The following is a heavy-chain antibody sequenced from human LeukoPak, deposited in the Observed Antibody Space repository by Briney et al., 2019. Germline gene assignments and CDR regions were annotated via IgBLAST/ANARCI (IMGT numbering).Heavy chain of an antibody. J-gene: IGHJ4*02. CDR2: LYYTGMT. D-gene: IGHD3-16*02. CDR1: GASTGSSTYY. Sequence: SDTLSLTCTVSGASTGSSTYYWGWPRQPPGKGLEWIGTLYYTGMTYYNPSLKSRVHIAEDRSKNHFSLKLTSLTAADTAVYCCASHYVWGTQRYIDYWGQGILVTVSS. V-gene: IGHV4-39*01. CDR3: ASHYVWGTQRYIDY.